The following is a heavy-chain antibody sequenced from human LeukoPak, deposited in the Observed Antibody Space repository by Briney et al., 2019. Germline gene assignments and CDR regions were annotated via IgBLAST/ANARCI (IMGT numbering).Heavy chain of an antibody. Sequence: GASVKVSCKASEYTFTDYYMHWVRQVPGQGLEWMGWINPDSGGTSYAQKLQGRVTMTTDTSTSTAYMELRSLRSDDTAVYYCARTSHYVDIAATIPYGIYYFDYWGQGTLVTVSS. D-gene: IGHD5-12*01. J-gene: IGHJ4*02. V-gene: IGHV1-2*02. CDR1: EYTFTDYY. CDR3: ARTSHYVDIAATIPYGIYYFDY. CDR2: INPDSGGT.